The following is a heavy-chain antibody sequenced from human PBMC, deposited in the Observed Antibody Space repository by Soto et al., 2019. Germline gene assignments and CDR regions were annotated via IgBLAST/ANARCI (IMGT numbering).Heavy chain of an antibody. CDR2: ISGSGVST. D-gene: IGHD6-19*01. CDR3: AKLTSARIAGPGTRYWDY. V-gene: IGHV3-23*01. J-gene: IGHJ4*02. CDR1: GFTFSSYA. Sequence: GGSLRLSCAASGFTFSSYAMSWVRQAPGKGLEWVSAISGSGVSTYYPDSVKGRFTISRDNSKNTLYLQMNSLRAEDSAVYYCAKLTSARIAGPGTRYWDYWGQGTLVTVSS.